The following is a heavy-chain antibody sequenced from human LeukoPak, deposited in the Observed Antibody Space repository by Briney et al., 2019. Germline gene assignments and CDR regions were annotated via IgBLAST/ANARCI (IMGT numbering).Heavy chain of an antibody. CDR3: VRYCSHISCQPYGMDV. CDR1: GFTFRDYW. Sequence: GESLILSCSAPGFTFRDYWMHWVPQAPGRGQVWVSHVKSDETTSNYADCGQGRFTIVRDNAKNTLFLEINSLRAEDTAVYYCVRYCSHISCQPYGMDVWGKGPTVTVSS. V-gene: IGHV3-74*01. D-gene: IGHD2-15*01. CDR2: VKSDETTS. J-gene: IGHJ6*04.